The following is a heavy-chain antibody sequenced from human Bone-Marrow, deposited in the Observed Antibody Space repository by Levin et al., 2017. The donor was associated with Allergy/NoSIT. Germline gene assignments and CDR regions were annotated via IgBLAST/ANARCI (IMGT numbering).Heavy chain of an antibody. CDR1: GDGFSSYG. J-gene: IGHJ4*02. CDR2: ILPIADTA. CDR3: ARGHSSSHGYFHY. D-gene: IGHD6-19*01. V-gene: IGHV1-69*13. Sequence: EASVKVSCVASGDGFSSYGISWVRQAPGQGLEWMGAILPIADTATYAQRFQDRVTIAADESTNTAYLELSSLRSEDTAVYYCARGHSSSHGYFHYWGQGTQVTVSS.